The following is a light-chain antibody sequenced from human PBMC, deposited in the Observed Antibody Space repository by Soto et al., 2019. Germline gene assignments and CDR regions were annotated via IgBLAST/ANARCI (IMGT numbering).Light chain of an antibody. CDR2: EVS. V-gene: IGLV2-14*01. Sequence: QSVLTQPASVSGSPGQSITISCNGTSSDVGGYNYVSWYQQHPGKAPKLMIYEVSNRPSGVSNRFSGSKSGNTASLTIFGLQAEDEADYYRGSYTTSSAPYLFGTGTKLTVL. J-gene: IGLJ1*01. CDR3: GSYTTSSAPYL. CDR1: SSDVGGYNY.